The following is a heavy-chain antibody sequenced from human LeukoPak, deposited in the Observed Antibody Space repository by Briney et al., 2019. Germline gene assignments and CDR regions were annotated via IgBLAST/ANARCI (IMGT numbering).Heavy chain of an antibody. Sequence: SETLSLTCAVYGGSFSGYYWSWIRQPPGKGLEWIGEINHSGSTNYNPSLKSRVTISVDTSKNQFSLKLSSVTAADTAVYYCAREPGTMIVVVRLEDYFDYWGQGTLVTVSS. CDR2: INHSGST. D-gene: IGHD3-22*01. CDR3: AREPGTMIVVVRLEDYFDY. J-gene: IGHJ4*02. V-gene: IGHV4-34*01. CDR1: GGSFSGYY.